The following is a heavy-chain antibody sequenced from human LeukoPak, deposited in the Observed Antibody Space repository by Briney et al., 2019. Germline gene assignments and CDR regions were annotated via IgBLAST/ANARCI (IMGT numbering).Heavy chain of an antibody. Sequence: ASVKVSCKASGGTFSSYAISWVRQAPGQGLEWMGRIIPILGIANYAQKFQGRVTITTDESTSTAYMELSSLRSEDTAVYYCARERAAVDYWGQGTLVTVSS. J-gene: IGHJ4*02. V-gene: IGHV1-69*04. CDR1: GGTFSSYA. CDR2: IIPILGIA. D-gene: IGHD6-13*01. CDR3: ARERAAVDY.